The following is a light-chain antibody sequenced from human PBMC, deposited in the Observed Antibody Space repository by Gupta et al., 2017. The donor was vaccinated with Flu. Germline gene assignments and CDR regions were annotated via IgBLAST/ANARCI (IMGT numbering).Light chain of an antibody. Sequence: RATISCSANQSVRSNLAWYQQRPGQTPRLVIFGAATRAANIPARCSGSGAGTEFTLTISSLQSEDFAVYYCQQYYDCPSLTFGGGTKVEIK. J-gene: IGKJ4*01. CDR2: GAA. V-gene: IGKV3-15*01. CDR1: QSVRSN. CDR3: QQYYDCPSLT.